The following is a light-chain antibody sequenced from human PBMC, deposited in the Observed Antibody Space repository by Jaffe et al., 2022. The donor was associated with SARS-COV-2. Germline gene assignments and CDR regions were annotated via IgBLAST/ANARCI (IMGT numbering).Light chain of an antibody. Sequence: EIVLTQSPATLSLSPGDRATLSCRASQSVSTYLVWYQQKPGQAPRLLIYDASNRATGIPARFSGSGSGTDFTLTISSLEPEDFAVYYCQQRLNWPPITFGQGTRLEIK. CDR1: QSVSTY. V-gene: IGKV3-11*01. CDR3: QQRLNWPPIT. J-gene: IGKJ5*01. CDR2: DAS.